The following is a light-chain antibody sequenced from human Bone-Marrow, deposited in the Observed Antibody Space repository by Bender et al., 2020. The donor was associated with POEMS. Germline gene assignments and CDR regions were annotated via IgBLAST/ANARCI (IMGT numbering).Light chain of an antibody. V-gene: IGLV1-40*01. CDR2: GYN. CDR3: QSYDNRLGGWV. CDR1: SSNIGAGYD. Sequence: QSVLTQPPSVSEAPGQWVTISCTGSSSNIGAGYDLHWYQHLPGTAPKLRIQGYNNRPSGAPDRFSGSKSGTSASLAITGLQAEDEGDYYSQSYDNRLGGWVFGGGTKLTVL. J-gene: IGLJ3*02.